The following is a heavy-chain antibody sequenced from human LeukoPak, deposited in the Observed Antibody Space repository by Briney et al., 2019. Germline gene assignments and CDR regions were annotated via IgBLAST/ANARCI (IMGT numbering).Heavy chain of an antibody. CDR3: AREPITGDSSGYYYFPFDY. Sequence: EASVKVSCKASGYTFTGYYMHWVRQAPGQGLEWMGWINPNSGGTNYAQKFQGRVTMTRDTSISTAYMELSRLRSDDTAVYYCAREPITGDSSGYYYFPFDYWGQGTLVTVSS. V-gene: IGHV1-2*02. CDR1: GYTFTGYY. D-gene: IGHD3-22*01. J-gene: IGHJ4*02. CDR2: INPNSGGT.